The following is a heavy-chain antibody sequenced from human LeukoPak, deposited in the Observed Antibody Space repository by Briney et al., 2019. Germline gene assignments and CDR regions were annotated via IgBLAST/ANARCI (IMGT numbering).Heavy chain of an antibody. D-gene: IGHD3-3*01. J-gene: IGHJ4*02. CDR1: GGSISSHY. CDR2: IYYSGST. Sequence: SETLSLTCTVSGGSISSHYWSWIRQPPGKGLEWIGYIYYSGSTNYNPSLKSRVTISLDTSKNQFSLKLSSVTAADTAVYYCARAHFDFWSGDYPGYFDYWGQGTLVTVSS. CDR3: ARAHFDFWSGDYPGYFDY. V-gene: IGHV4-59*11.